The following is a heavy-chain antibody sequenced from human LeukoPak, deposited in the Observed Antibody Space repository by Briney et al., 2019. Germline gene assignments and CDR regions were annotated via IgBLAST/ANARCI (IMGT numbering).Heavy chain of an antibody. CDR3: ARDGLTGHYYGSGSYSYLIDY. J-gene: IGHJ4*02. Sequence: SETLSLTCAVYGGSCSGYYWSWIRKPPGKGLEWIGEINHSGSTNYNPSLKSRVTISVDTSKNQFSLKLSSVTAADTAVYYCARDGLTGHYYGSGSYSYLIDYWGQGTLVTVSS. D-gene: IGHD3-10*01. CDR2: INHSGST. V-gene: IGHV4-34*01. CDR1: GGSCSGYY.